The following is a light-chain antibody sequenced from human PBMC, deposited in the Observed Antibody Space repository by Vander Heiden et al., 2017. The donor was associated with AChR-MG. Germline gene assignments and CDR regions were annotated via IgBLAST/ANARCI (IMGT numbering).Light chain of an antibody. J-gene: IGLJ1*01. CDR1: SSDVGGYNY. CDR3: CSYAGSYTFIYV. Sequence: QSALTQPPSVSGSPGQSVTISCTGTSSDVGGYNYVSWYQQHPGKAPKLMIYDVSKRPSGVPDRFSGSKSGNTASLTISGLQAEDEADYYCCSYAGSYTFIYVFGTGTKVTVL. CDR2: DVS. V-gene: IGLV2-11*01.